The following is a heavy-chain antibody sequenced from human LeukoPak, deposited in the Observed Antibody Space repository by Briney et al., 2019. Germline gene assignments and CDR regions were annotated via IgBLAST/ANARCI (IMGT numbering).Heavy chain of an antibody. CDR1: GFLFSTYA. J-gene: IGHJ4*02. CDR2: IGGSVGGA. Sequence: GGSLRLSCEASGFLFSTYAMSWVRQAPGKGLEWASAIGGSVGGAYYADSVKGRFTISRDNSKNTLYLQMNSLRAEDTAIYYCAKKGCTSISCYNNFWGQGTLVTVSS. CDR3: AKKGCTSISCYNNF. D-gene: IGHD2-2*02. V-gene: IGHV3-23*01.